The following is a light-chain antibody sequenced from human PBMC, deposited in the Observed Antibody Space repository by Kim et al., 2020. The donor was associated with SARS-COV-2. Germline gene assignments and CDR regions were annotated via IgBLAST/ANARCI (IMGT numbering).Light chain of an antibody. V-gene: IGKV1-5*03. CDR2: KAS. J-gene: IGKJ1*01. CDR1: QSISSW. CDR3: QQYNSYPWT. Sequence: GDRVTITCRASQSISSWLAWYQQKPGKAPKLLIYKASSLESGVPSRFSGSGSGTEFTLTISSLQPDDFATYYCQQYNSYPWTFGQGTKVDIK.